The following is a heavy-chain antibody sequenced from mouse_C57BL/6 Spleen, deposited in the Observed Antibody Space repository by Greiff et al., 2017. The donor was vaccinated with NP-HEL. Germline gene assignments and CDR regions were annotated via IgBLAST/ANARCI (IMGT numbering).Heavy chain of an antibody. Sequence: QVQLKQPGAELVKPGASVKLSCKASGYTFTSYWMQWVKQRPGQGLEWIGEIDPSDSYTNYNQKFKGKATLTVDTSSSTAYMQLSSLTSEDSAVYYCARRGSYYGNAMDYWGQGTSVTVSS. CDR3: ARRGSYYGNAMDY. CDR2: IDPSDSYT. D-gene: IGHD1-1*01. J-gene: IGHJ4*01. V-gene: IGHV1-50*01. CDR1: GYTFTSYW.